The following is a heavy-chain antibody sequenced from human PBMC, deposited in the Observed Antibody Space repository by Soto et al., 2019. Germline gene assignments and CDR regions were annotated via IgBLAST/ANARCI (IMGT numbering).Heavy chain of an antibody. CDR2: ISAYNGNT. J-gene: IGHJ3*02. V-gene: IGHV1-18*01. CDR1: GYTFTSYG. D-gene: IGHD3-3*01. Sequence: ASVKVSCKASGYTFTSYGISWVRQAPGQGLEWMGWISAYNGNTNYAQKLQGRVTMTTDTSTSTAYMELRSLRSDDTAVHYCARVKSDFWSGYYGTLDAFDIWGQGTMVTVSS. CDR3: ARVKSDFWSGYYGTLDAFDI.